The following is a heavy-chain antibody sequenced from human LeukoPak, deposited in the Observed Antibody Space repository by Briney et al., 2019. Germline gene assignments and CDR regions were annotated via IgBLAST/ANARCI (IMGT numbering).Heavy chain of an antibody. CDR2: IDGGGGGT. Sequence: PGGSLRLSCAASRFTFSSYAMSWVRQAPGKGLEWVSVIDGGGGGTHYADSVKGRFIISRDNSKNTLYLQINSLRADDTAVYYCAKCLGMPYNWFDPWGQGTLVTVSS. D-gene: IGHD1-26*01. J-gene: IGHJ5*02. CDR1: RFTFSSYA. V-gene: IGHV3-23*01. CDR3: AKCLGMPYNWFDP.